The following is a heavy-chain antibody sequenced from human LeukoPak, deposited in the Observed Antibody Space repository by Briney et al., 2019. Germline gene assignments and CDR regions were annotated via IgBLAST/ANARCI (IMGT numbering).Heavy chain of an antibody. D-gene: IGHD3-10*01. CDR1: GGSISSSSYY. CDR2: IYYSGST. J-gene: IGHJ4*02. Sequence: SETLSLTCTVSGGSISSSSYYWGWIRQPPGKGLEWIGSIYYSGSTYYNPSLKSRVTISVDTSKNQFSLKLSSVTAADTAVYYCARSTGSLWFGELLSAPDYWGQGTLVTVSS. CDR3: ARSTGSLWFGELLSAPDY. V-gene: IGHV4-39*01.